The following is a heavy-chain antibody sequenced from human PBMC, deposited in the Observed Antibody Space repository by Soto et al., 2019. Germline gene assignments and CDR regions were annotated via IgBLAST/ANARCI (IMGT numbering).Heavy chain of an antibody. D-gene: IGHD4-17*01. CDR1: GGSISSYY. J-gene: IGHJ6*02. V-gene: IGHV4-59*01. CDR3: ARDYGDYKDYYYYGMDV. Sequence: LSLTCTVSGGSISSYYWSWIRQPPGKGLEWIGYIYYSGSTNYNPSLKSRVTISVDTSKNQFSLKLSSVTAADTAVYYCARDYGDYKDYYYYGMDVWGQGTTVTVSS. CDR2: IYYSGST.